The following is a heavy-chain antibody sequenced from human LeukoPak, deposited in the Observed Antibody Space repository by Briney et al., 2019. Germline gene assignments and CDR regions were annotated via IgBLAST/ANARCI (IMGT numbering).Heavy chain of an antibody. CDR2: ISGSGGYT. Sequence: GGSLRLSCAGSGFSFSTYAMTWIRQAPGMGLESVSAISGSGGYTYYADSVKGRFTISRDNSKNTLYLQMNSLRAEDTAIYYCAKAEGKNPTGGRCLDWGQGTLVTVSS. CDR1: GFSFSTYA. D-gene: IGHD5/OR15-5a*01. CDR3: AKAEGKNPTGGRCLD. V-gene: IGHV3-23*01. J-gene: IGHJ4*02.